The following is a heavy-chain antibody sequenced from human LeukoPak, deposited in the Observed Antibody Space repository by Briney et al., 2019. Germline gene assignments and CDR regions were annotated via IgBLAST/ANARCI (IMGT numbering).Heavy chain of an antibody. CDR2: INPDGRDT. Sequence: GGSLRLSCVVSGFTFNSCWMNWVRQAPGKGLEWVAHINPDGRDTYYVDSVKGRFTISRDNAQNSMYLQMNSLRVEDTAVYYCATWGDTTAEYFQRWGQGTLVTVSS. J-gene: IGHJ1*01. D-gene: IGHD2-21*02. CDR1: GFTFNSCW. V-gene: IGHV3-7*01. CDR3: ATWGDTTAEYFQR.